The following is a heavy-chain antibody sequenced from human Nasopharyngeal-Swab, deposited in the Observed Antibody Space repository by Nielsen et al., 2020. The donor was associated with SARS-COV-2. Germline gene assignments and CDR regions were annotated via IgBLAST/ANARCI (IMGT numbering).Heavy chain of an antibody. CDR2: ISYDGSKK. V-gene: IGHV3-30-3*01. Sequence: GGSLRSSFAAPEFTFISYAMPWVRKVPGKGLEWVAVISYDGSKKYYADSVKGRFTISRDNAKKSLYLQMNSLRAEDTAVYYCTGVVIMWEDAFDIWGQGTVVTVSS. D-gene: IGHD3-3*01. CDR3: TGVVIMWEDAFDI. J-gene: IGHJ3*02. CDR1: EFTFISYA.